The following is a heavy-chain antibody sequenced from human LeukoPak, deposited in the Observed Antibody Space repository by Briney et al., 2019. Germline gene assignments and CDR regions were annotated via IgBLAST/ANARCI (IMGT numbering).Heavy chain of an antibody. J-gene: IGHJ4*02. CDR2: IYTSGST. Sequence: SETLSLTCTVSGGSISSYYWSWIRQPAGKGPEWIGRIYTSGSTNYNPSLKSRVTMSVDTSKNQFSLKLSSVTAADTAVYYCARGLLGYDILTGYEEGFDYWGQGTLVTVSS. D-gene: IGHD3-9*01. V-gene: IGHV4-4*07. CDR3: ARGLLGYDILTGYEEGFDY. CDR1: GGSISSYY.